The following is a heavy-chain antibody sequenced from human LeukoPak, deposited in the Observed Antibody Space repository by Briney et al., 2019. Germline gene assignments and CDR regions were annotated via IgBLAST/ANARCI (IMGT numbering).Heavy chain of an antibody. D-gene: IGHD6-13*01. CDR1: GGSISSGSYS. J-gene: IGHJ4*02. CDR3: ARVRAAAGPFDY. CDR2: IYTSGST. V-gene: IGHV4-61*02. Sequence: SQTLSLTCTVPGGSISSGSYSWSWIRQPPGKGLEWIGRIYTSGSTNYNPSLKSRVTISVDTSKNQFSLKLSSVTAADTAVYYCARVRAAAGPFDYWGQGTLVTVSS.